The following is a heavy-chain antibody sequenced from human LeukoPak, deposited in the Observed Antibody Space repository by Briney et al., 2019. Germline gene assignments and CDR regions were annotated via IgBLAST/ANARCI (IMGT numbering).Heavy chain of an antibody. V-gene: IGHV4-4*07. CDR2: IYTSGST. D-gene: IGHD2-2*03. CDR1: GGSISGYY. J-gene: IGHJ4*02. CDR3: ARDGWTNSLDY. Sequence: KPSETLSLTCTVSGGSISGYYWSWIRQPAGKGLEWIGRIYTSGSTNYNPSLKSRVTMSVDRSKKQFSLKLSFVTAADTAVYYCARDGWTNSLDYWGRGTLVTVSS.